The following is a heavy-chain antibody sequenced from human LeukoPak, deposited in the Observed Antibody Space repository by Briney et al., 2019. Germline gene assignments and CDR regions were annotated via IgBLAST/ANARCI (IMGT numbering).Heavy chain of an antibody. D-gene: IGHD5-12*01. J-gene: IGHJ4*02. CDR1: GFTFSSYG. CDR3: AKSDIVATSYSLIDY. CDR2: IRYDGSNK. V-gene: IGHV3-30*02. Sequence: GGSLRLSCAASGFTFSSYGMHWVRQAPGKGLEWVAFIRYDGSNKYYADSVKGRFTISRDNSKNTLYLQMNGLRAEDTAVYYCAKSDIVATSYSLIDYWGQGTLVTVSS.